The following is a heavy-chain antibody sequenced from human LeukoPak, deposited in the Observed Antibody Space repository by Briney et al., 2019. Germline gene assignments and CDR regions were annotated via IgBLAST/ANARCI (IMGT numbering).Heavy chain of an antibody. CDR1: GFTFSNAW. J-gene: IGHJ4*02. D-gene: IGHD1-26*01. V-gene: IGHV3-15*01. CDR2: IKSKTDGGTT. Sequence: PGGSLRLSFAASGFTFSNAWMSSVRQAPGKGLEWVGRIKSKTDGGTTDNAAPVKGRYTISRDDSKNTLYLQMNSLKTEDTAVYYCTADFMGATETVDYWGQGTLVTVSS. CDR3: TADFMGATETVDY.